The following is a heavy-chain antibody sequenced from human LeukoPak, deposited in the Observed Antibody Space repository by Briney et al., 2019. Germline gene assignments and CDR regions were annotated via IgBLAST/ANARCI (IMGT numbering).Heavy chain of an antibody. D-gene: IGHD3-16*01. J-gene: IGHJ3*02. CDR3: ARAGRGSSADAFDI. V-gene: IGHV3-13*01. Sequence: GGSLRLSCAASGFTFSSYEMHWVRQATGKGLEWVSAVGIVGDTFYTGSVKGRFTTSRENAENSLFLQMNSLRAGDTAVYYCARAGRGSSADAFDIWGQGTMVTVSS. CDR1: GFTFSSYE. CDR2: VGIVGDT.